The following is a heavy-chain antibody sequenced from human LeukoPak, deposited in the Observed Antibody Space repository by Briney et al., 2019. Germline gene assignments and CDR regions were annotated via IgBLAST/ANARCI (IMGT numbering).Heavy chain of an antibody. Sequence: PSETLSLTCTVSGGSVSSGSYYWSWIRQPPGMGLEWIGYIYYSGSTNYNPSLKSRVTISVDTSKNQFSLKLSSVTAADTAVYYCARGNDWFDPWGQGTLVTVSS. CDR3: ARGNDWFDP. J-gene: IGHJ5*02. CDR2: IYYSGST. V-gene: IGHV4-61*01. D-gene: IGHD4-11*01. CDR1: GGSVSSGSYY.